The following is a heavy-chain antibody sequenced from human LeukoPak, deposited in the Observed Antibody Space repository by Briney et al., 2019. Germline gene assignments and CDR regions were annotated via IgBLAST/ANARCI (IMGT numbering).Heavy chain of an antibody. V-gene: IGHV3-11*01. CDR1: GFTFSDYY. J-gene: IGHJ4*02. CDR2: ISSSGSTI. D-gene: IGHD1-26*01. Sequence: GGSLRLSCAASGFTFSDYYMSWIRQPPGKGLEWVSYISSSGSTIYYADSVKGRFTISRDNIKNSLYLQMNSLKADDTAVYYWARDGGTYYFDYWGQRTLVTVSS. CDR3: ARDGGTYYFDY.